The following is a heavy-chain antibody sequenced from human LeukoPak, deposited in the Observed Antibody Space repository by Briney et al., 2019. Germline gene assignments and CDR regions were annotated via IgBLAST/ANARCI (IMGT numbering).Heavy chain of an antibody. D-gene: IGHD6-19*01. V-gene: IGHV1-8*01. Sequence: ASVKVSCKASGYTFTSYDINWVRQATGQGLEWMVWMNPNSGNTGYAQKFQGRVTMTRNTSISTAYMELSSLRSEDTAVYYCARARREQWLWRYYYYMDVWGKGTTVTISS. CDR3: ARARREQWLWRYYYYMDV. CDR1: GYTFTSYD. J-gene: IGHJ6*03. CDR2: MNPNSGNT.